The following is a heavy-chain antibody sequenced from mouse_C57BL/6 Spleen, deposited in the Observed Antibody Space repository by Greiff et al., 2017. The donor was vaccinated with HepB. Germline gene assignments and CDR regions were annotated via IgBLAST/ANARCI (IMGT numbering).Heavy chain of an antibody. CDR3: ARGRDYDYDDGYAMDY. Sequence: VQLQQSGAELVRPGTSVKVSCKASGYAFTNYLIEWVKQRPGQGLEWIGVINPGSGGTNYNEKFKGKATLTADKSSSTAYMQLSSLTSEDSAVYFCARGRDYDYDDGYAMDYWGQGTSVTVSS. D-gene: IGHD2-4*01. CDR2: INPGSGGT. J-gene: IGHJ4*01. CDR1: GYAFTNYL. V-gene: IGHV1-54*01.